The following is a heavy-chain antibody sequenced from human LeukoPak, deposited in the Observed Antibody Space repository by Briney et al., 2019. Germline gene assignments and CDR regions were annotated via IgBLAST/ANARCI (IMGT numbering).Heavy chain of an antibody. D-gene: IGHD3-16*02. CDR1: VGIFSSYA. J-gene: IGHJ4*02. Sequence: SVKVSCKASVGIFSSYAINWVRQAPGQGLEWMGRIIPIFGSANYAQKFQGRVTITADKSTRTAYMELSSLRSEDTALYYCAKGSRLREGGSYRFWGQGTLVTVSS. V-gene: IGHV1-69*06. CDR2: IIPIFGSA. CDR3: AKGSRLREGGSYRF.